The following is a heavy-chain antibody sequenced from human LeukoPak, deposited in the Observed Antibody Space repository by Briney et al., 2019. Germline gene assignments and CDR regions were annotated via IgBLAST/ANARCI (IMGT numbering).Heavy chain of an antibody. CDR1: GYTFTSYY. CDR3: ARERGTTMIVPTDAFDI. Sequence: SVKVSCKASGYTFTSYYMHWVRQAPGQGLEWMGRIIPIFGTANYAQKFQGRVTITTDESTSTAYMELSSLRSEDTAVYYCARERGTTMIVPTDAFDIWGQGTMVTVSS. D-gene: IGHD3-22*01. V-gene: IGHV1-69*05. J-gene: IGHJ3*02. CDR2: IIPIFGTA.